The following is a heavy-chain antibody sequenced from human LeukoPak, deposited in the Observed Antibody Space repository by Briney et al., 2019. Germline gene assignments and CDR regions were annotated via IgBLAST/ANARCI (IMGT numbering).Heavy chain of an antibody. V-gene: IGHV3-66*01. Sequence: GGSLRLSCATSGFTFSDYYMSWIRQAPGKGLEWVSIIYSGGSTYYADSVKGRFTISRDNAKNSLYLQMNSLRAEDTAVYYCASGGDRDYWGQGTLVTVSS. D-gene: IGHD2-21*02. CDR2: IYSGGST. CDR1: GFTFSDYY. J-gene: IGHJ4*02. CDR3: ASGGDRDY.